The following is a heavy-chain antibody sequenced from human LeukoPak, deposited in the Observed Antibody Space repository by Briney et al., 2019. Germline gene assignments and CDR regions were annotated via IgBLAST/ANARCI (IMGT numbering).Heavy chain of an antibody. CDR1: GITLSNYG. Sequence: GGSLRLSCAVSGITLSNYGMSWVRQAPGKGLEWVAGISDSGGRTNYADSVKGRFTISRDNPKNTICLQMTSLRAEDTAVYFCAKRGVVIRVILVGFHKEAYYFDSWGQGALVTVSS. J-gene: IGHJ4*02. V-gene: IGHV3-23*01. D-gene: IGHD3-22*01. CDR2: ISDSGGRT. CDR3: AKRGVVIRVILVGFHKEAYYFDS.